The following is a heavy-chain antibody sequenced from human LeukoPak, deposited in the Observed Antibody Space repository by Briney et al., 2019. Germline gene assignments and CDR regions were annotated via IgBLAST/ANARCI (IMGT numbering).Heavy chain of an antibody. Sequence: GGSLILSCGAFGFTFSSYNMNWVRQAPGKGLEWVSSISSSSDYIYYADSVKGRFTISRDNAKNSLYLQMKSLRAEDTAVYYCARGKTSQNIVTRKTYNWFDPWGQGTLVTVSS. CDR2: ISSSSDYI. CDR3: ARGKTSQNIVTRKTYNWFDP. D-gene: IGHD2/OR15-2a*01. CDR1: GFTFSSYN. V-gene: IGHV3-21*01. J-gene: IGHJ5*02.